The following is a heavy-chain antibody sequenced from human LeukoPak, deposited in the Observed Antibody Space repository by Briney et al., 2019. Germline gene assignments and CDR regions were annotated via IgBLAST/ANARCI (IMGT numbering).Heavy chain of an antibody. Sequence: ASVKVSYKVSGHTLSELSMHWVRQAPGKGLEWMGGFDPEDGETIYAQKFQGRVTMTEDASTNTAYMELSSLRSDDTAVYYCATALITMYWGQGWFDPWGQGTLVTVSS. D-gene: IGHD3-10*02. CDR2: FDPEDGET. CDR1: GHTLSELS. J-gene: IGHJ5*02. V-gene: IGHV1-24*01. CDR3: ATALITMYWGQGWFDP.